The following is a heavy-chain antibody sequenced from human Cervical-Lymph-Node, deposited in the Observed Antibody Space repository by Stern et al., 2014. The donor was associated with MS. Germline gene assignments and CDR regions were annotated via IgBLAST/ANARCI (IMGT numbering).Heavy chain of an antibody. V-gene: IGHV3-30*18. CDR2: ISYDGSNQ. Sequence: QLVESGGGVVQPGRSLRLSCAASGFTFSNYGMHWVRQAPGKGLEWVAVISYDGSNQDYADSVKVRFTISRDNSKNTLYLQMNSLRAEDTAVYYCAKLHPPITMVRGYFDYWGQGTLVTVSS. D-gene: IGHD3-10*01. CDR1: GFTFSNYG. J-gene: IGHJ4*02. CDR3: AKLHPPITMVRGYFDY.